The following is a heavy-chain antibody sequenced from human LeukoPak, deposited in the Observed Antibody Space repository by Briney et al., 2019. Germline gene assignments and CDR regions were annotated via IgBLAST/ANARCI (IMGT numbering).Heavy chain of an antibody. CDR1: GFTFSTYG. J-gene: IGHJ4*02. V-gene: IGHV3-30*02. CDR2: IRYDGSNK. D-gene: IGHD3-3*01. Sequence: GGSLRLSCAASGFTFSTYGFHWVRQAPGKGLEWVAFIRYDGSNKYYVDSVRGRFTISRDNSKNTLYLQMNSLRAEDTAVYYCARDLWSVSYFDYWGQGTLVTVSS. CDR3: ARDLWSVSYFDY.